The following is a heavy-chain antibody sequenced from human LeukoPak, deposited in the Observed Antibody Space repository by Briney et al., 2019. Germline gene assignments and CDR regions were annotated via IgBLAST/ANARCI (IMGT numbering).Heavy chain of an antibody. CDR3: ASSPDSLGNFDI. Sequence: GGSLRLSCAASGFAFSAYDMNWVRQAPGKGLVWVSRIYTDESSTNYADSVKGRFTISRDNAKNTLYLQMNSLRAEDTAVYYCASSPDSLGNFDIWGQGTMVTVSS. J-gene: IGHJ3*02. D-gene: IGHD3-16*01. CDR1: GFAFSAYD. CDR2: IYTDESST. V-gene: IGHV3-74*01.